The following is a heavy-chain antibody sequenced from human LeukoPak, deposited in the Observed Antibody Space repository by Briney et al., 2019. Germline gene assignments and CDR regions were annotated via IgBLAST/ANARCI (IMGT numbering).Heavy chain of an antibody. D-gene: IGHD3-10*01. Sequence: GGSLRLSCAASGFTFSSYAMRWVRRAPGKGLEWHSPISGRGGSTYYADSVKGRFTLSRDNSKTTLYLQMNSLRAADTTVTNCKMVRGVSKYYFDYWGQGTLVTVSS. V-gene: IGHV3-23*01. J-gene: IGHJ4*02. CDR1: GFTFSSYA. CDR2: ISGRGGST. CDR3: KMVRGVSKYYFDY.